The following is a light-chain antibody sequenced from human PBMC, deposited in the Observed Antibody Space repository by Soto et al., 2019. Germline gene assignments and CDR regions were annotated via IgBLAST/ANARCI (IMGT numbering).Light chain of an antibody. CDR3: QQYGSSPYT. Sequence: EIVLTQSPGTLSLSPGERATLSCRASQSVRSSDLAWYQQKPGQAPRLLIYGASNRATGIPDRFSGSGSGTDFTLTISRLEPEDFAVYYCQQYGSSPYTFGQGTKLEIK. V-gene: IGKV3-20*01. CDR1: QSVRSSD. CDR2: GAS. J-gene: IGKJ2*01.